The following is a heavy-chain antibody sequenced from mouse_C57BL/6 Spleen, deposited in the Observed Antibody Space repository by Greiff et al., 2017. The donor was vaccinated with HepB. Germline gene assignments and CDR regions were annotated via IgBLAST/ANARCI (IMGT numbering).Heavy chain of an antibody. V-gene: IGHV1-64*01. J-gene: IGHJ2*01. CDR1: GYTFTSYW. Sequence: QVQLQQPGAELVKPGASVTLSCKASGYTFTSYWMHWVKQRPGQGLEWIGMIHPNSGSTNYNEKFKSKATLTVDKSSSTAYMQLSSLTSEDSAVYYCARSTTVVPFDYWGQGTTLTVSS. CDR3: ARSTTVVPFDY. CDR2: IHPNSGST. D-gene: IGHD1-1*01.